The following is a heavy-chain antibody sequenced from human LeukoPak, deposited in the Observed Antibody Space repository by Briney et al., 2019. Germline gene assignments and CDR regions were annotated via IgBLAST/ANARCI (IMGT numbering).Heavy chain of an antibody. J-gene: IGHJ4*02. Sequence: SETLSLTCAVYGGSFSGYYWSWIRQPPGKGLEWIGEINHSGSTNYNPSLKSRVTISVDTSKNQFSLKLSSVTAADTAVYYCATSPITMVRGVIITPYYFDYWGQGTLVTVSS. V-gene: IGHV4-34*01. CDR3: ATSPITMVRGVIITPYYFDY. CDR1: GGSFSGYY. CDR2: INHSGST. D-gene: IGHD3-10*01.